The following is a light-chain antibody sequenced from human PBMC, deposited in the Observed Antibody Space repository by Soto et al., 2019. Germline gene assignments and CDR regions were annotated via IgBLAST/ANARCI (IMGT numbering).Light chain of an antibody. J-gene: IGLJ2*01. CDR1: SSDVGAYNY. V-gene: IGLV2-14*01. Sequence: QPALTQPASVSGSPGQSITISCTGTSSDVGAYNYVSWYQQHPVKAPKLMIYDVSSRPSGISNRFSGSKSGNTASLTISGVQAEDEADYYCSSYASSSTVIFGGGTKLTVL. CDR3: SSYASSSTVI. CDR2: DVS.